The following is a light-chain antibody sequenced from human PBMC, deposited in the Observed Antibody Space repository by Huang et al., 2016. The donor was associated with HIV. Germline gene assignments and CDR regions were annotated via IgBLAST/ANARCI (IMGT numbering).Light chain of an antibody. CDR2: DAS. CDR1: QSVGNY. V-gene: IGKV3-11*01. Sequence: IVLTQSPATLSWYPGERVTLSCRASQSVGNYIAWYQQHPGQSPKLLIYDASKRATGTAVRCSGSGSGTVFTLTISSLESEDFAVYYCQQRSSGVTFGGGTKVQVK. CDR3: QQRSSGVT. J-gene: IGKJ4*01.